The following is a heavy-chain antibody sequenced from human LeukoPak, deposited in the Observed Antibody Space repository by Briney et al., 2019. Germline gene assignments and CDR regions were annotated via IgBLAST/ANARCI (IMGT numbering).Heavy chain of an antibody. CDR2: ISSSSSTI. J-gene: IGHJ3*02. V-gene: IGHV3-48*01. D-gene: IGHD3-22*01. CDR1: GFTFSSYS. Sequence: GGSLRLSCAASGFTFSSYSMNWVRQAPGKGLEWVSYISSSSSTIYYADSVKGRFTISRDNAKNSLYLQMNSLRAEDTAVYYCAREAYYDRGAFDIWGQGTMVTVSS. CDR3: AREAYYDRGAFDI.